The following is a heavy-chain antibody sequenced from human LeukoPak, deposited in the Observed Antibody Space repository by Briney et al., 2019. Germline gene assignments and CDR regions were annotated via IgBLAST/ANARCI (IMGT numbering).Heavy chain of an antibody. D-gene: IGHD2-2*01. V-gene: IGHV3-21*01. J-gene: IGHJ4*02. CDR2: ISDDSSYK. CDR3: ARDLGFVVVPAAKADY. CDR1: GFTFTNYG. Sequence: GGSLRLSCTTSGFTFTNYGMTWVRQAPGKGLQWVSSISDDSSYKYYAGSMKGRFAISRDNAKNSLYLQMNSLRAEDTAVYYCARDLGFVVVPAAKADYWGQGTLVTVSS.